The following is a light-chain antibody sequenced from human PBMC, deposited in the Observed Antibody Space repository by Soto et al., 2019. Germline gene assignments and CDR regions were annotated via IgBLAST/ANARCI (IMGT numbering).Light chain of an antibody. CDR1: SSNIGAGYD. V-gene: IGLV1-40*01. Sequence: QSVLTQPPSVSGAPGQRVTISCTGSSSNIGAGYDVHWYQHLTGTAPKLLIYGHNNRPSGVPDRFSASKSGASASLAITGLQGEDEADYYCQSYDTGLSGAVFGGGTKVTVL. J-gene: IGLJ2*01. CDR3: QSYDTGLSGAV. CDR2: GHN.